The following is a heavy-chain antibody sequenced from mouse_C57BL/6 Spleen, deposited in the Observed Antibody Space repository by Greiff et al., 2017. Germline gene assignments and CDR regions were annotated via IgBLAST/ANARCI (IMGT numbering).Heavy chain of an antibody. CDR3: ARKRGYYAMDY. Sequence: VQLQQPGAELVRPGSSVKLSCKASGYTFTSYWMHWVKQRPIQGLEWIGNIDPSDSETHYNQKFKDKATLTVDKSASTACMQLSSLTSEDSAVYYCARKRGYYAMDYWGQGTSVTVSS. CDR1: GYTFTSYW. V-gene: IGHV1-52*01. CDR2: IDPSDSET. J-gene: IGHJ4*01.